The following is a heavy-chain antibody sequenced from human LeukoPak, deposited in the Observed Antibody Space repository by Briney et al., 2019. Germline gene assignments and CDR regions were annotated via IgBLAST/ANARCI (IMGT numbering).Heavy chain of an antibody. CDR2: IYYSGST. CDR3: ARLGVSSSPS. Sequence: PSETLSLTCTVSGGSISSSSYYWGWIRQPPGKGLEWIGSIYYSGSTYYNPSLKSRVTISVDTSKNQFSLKLSSVTAADTAVYYCARLGVSSSPSWGQGTLVTVSS. CDR1: GGSISSSSYY. J-gene: IGHJ5*02. V-gene: IGHV4-39*01. D-gene: IGHD6-6*01.